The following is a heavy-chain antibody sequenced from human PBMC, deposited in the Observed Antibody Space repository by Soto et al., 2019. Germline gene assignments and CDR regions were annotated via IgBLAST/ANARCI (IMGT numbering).Heavy chain of an antibody. D-gene: IGHD6-13*01. Sequence: SGALSPNCNGPGGSIRSYYLGWVRQPPGKGLEWIGYIYYSGSTNYNPSLKSRVTISVDTSKNQFSLKLSSVTAADTAVYYCARDPSMAAADYYYGMDVWGQGTTVTVSS. V-gene: IGHV4-59*01. CDR2: IYYSGST. CDR1: GGSIRSYY. J-gene: IGHJ6*02. CDR3: ARDPSMAAADYYYGMDV.